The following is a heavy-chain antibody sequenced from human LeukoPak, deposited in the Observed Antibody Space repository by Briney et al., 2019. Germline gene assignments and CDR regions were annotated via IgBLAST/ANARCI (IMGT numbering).Heavy chain of an antibody. CDR1: GGSFSGYY. Sequence: SETLSLTCAVYGGSFSGYYWSWIRQPPGKGLQWIGEINHSGSTNYNPSLKSRVTISVDTSKNQFSLKLSSVTAADTAVYYCARGRGIAVAGTVNWFDPWGQGTLVTVSS. D-gene: IGHD6-19*01. J-gene: IGHJ5*02. CDR3: ARGRGIAVAGTVNWFDP. CDR2: INHSGST. V-gene: IGHV4-34*01.